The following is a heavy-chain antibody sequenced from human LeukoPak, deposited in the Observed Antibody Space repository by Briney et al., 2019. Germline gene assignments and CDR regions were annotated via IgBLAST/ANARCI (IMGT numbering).Heavy chain of an antibody. V-gene: IGHV4-34*01. J-gene: IGHJ4*02. Sequence: SETLSLTCAVYGGSFSGYYWSWIRQPRGKGLEWIGEINHSGSTYYNPSLKSRVTISVDTSKNQFSLKLSSVTAADTAVYYCARVDYDSSGPYDYWGQGTLVTVSS. CDR3: ARVDYDSSGPYDY. CDR1: GGSFSGYY. CDR2: INHSGST. D-gene: IGHD3-22*01.